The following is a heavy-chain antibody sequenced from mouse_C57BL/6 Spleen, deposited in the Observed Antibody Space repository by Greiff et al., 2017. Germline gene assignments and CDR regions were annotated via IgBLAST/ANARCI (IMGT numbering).Heavy chain of an antibody. D-gene: IGHD3-1*01. J-gene: IGHJ4*01. CDR3: TRGYAYAMDY. CDR1: GFNIKDDY. V-gene: IGHV14-4*01. CDR2: IDPENGDT. Sequence: EVQLQQSGAELVRPGASVKLSCTASGFNIKDDYMHWVKQRPEQGLEWIGWIDPENGDTEYASKFQGKATITADTSSNTAYLQLSSLTSEDTAGYYCTRGYAYAMDYWGQGTSVTVSS.